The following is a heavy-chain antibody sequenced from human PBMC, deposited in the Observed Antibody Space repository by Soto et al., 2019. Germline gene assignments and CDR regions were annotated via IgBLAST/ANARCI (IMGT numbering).Heavy chain of an antibody. V-gene: IGHV3-15*01. J-gene: IGHJ6*02. D-gene: IGHD3-10*01. CDR1: GFTFSNAW. CDR3: TTDPLKLLWFGESTDYYYGMDV. CDR2: IKSKTDGGTT. Sequence: GGSLRLSCAASGFTFSNAWMSWVRQAPGKGLEWVGRIKSKTDGGTTDYASPVKGRFTISRDDSKNTLYLQMNSLKTDDTAVYYCTTDPLKLLWFGESTDYYYGMDVWGQGTTVTVSS.